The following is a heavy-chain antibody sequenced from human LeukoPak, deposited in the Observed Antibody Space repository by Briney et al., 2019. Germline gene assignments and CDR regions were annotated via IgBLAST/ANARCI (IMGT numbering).Heavy chain of an antibody. D-gene: IGHD5-18*01. CDR3: ARGRIQLWSRYYYFDY. V-gene: IGHV1-8*01. Sequence: ASVKVSCKASGYTFTSYDINWVRQATGQGLEWMGWMNPNSGNTGYAQKFQGRVTMTRNTSISTAYMELSSLRSEDTAVYYCARGRIQLWSRYYYFDYWGQGTLVTASS. CDR1: GYTFTSYD. J-gene: IGHJ4*02. CDR2: MNPNSGNT.